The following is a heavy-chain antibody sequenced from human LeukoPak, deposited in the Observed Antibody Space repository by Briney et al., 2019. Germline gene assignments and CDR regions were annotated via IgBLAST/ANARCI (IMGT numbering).Heavy chain of an antibody. CDR2: ISAYNGNT. D-gene: IGHD1-26*01. CDR1: GYTFTSYG. J-gene: IGHJ5*02. V-gene: IGHV1-18*01. CDR3: ARARCVGATINWFDP. Sequence: ASVKVSCKASGYTFTSYGISWVRQAPGQGLEWMGWISAYNGNTNYAQKLQGRVTMTTDTSTSTAYMELRSLRSDDTAVYYCARARCVGATINWFDPWGQGTLVTVSS.